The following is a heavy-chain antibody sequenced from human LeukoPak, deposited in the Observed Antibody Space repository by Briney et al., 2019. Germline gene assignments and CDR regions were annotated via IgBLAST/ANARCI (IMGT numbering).Heavy chain of an antibody. V-gene: IGHV4-61*01. CDR1: GDSVTSGTYF. CDR3: ARDSPLYSGYDVFDD. J-gene: IGHJ4*02. Sequence: SETLSLTCTVSGDSVTSGTYFRTWVRQPPGEGLEWIGYISYSGSTTYNPSLKSRVTISADTSKNQFSLKLSSVTAADTAMYYCARDSPLYSGYDVFDDWGQGTLVTVSS. D-gene: IGHD5-12*01. CDR2: ISYSGST.